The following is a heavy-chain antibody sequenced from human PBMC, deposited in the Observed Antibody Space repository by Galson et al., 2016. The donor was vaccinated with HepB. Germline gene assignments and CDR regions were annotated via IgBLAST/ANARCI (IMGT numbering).Heavy chain of an antibody. CDR2: ISIYNGNT. J-gene: IGHJ4*02. CDR1: GYNFNNYG. V-gene: IGHV1-18*01. D-gene: IGHD3-22*01. CDR3: ARDKSKHTMTD. Sequence: SVKVSCKASGYNFNNYGIHWVRQAPGQGLEWMGWISIYNGNTNYAKKVQGRVTMATDTSTSTVYLELRSLRSDDAAVYYCARDKSKHTMTDWGQGTLVTVSS.